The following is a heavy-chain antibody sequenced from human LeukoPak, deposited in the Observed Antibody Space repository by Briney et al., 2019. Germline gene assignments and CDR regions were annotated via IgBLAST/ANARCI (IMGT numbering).Heavy chain of an antibody. Sequence: SETLFLTCTVSGGSISSSSYYWGWIRPPPGKGLEWIGSIYYSGSTYYNPSLKSRVTISVDTSKNQFSLKLSSVTAADTAVYYCARRYSGSYPLDIWGQGTMVTVSS. V-gene: IGHV4-39*01. J-gene: IGHJ3*02. CDR3: ARRYSGSYPLDI. D-gene: IGHD1-26*01. CDR2: IYYSGST. CDR1: GGSISSSSYY.